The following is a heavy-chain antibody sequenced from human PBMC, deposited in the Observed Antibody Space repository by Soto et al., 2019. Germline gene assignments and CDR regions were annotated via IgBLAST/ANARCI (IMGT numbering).Heavy chain of an antibody. D-gene: IGHD2-2*01. V-gene: IGHV3-15*07. Sequence: SGGSLRLSCVASGFTFGNAWINWVRQAPGRGLEWVGRIKSKIDGGTTDFAAPVKGRFAISRDDSKNSAYMQMNSLRAEDTAVYYCARAHVPRGAFDIWAQGTTVTVSS. CDR3: ARAHVPRGAFDI. J-gene: IGHJ3*02. CDR1: GFTFGNAW. CDR2: IKSKIDGGTT.